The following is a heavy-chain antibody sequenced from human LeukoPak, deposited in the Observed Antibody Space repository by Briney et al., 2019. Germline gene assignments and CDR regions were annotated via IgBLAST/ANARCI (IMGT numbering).Heavy chain of an antibody. Sequence: GALRLSWSGSGFTFRKYSMNRVRQAPGKGLEWGSSNNSNNSYIYYADSVKGRFTISRDNAKNSLYLQMNSLRAEDTAVYYCAREVGDYGDYEYDYYYYMDVWGKGTTVTVSS. CDR3: AREVGDYGDYEYDYYYYMDV. CDR2: NNSNNSYI. J-gene: IGHJ6*03. V-gene: IGHV3-21*01. D-gene: IGHD4-17*01. CDR1: GFTFRKYS.